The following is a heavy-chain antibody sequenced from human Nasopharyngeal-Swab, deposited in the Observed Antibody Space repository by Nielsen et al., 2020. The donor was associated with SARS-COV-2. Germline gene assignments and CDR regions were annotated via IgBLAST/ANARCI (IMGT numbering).Heavy chain of an antibody. J-gene: IGHJ4*02. CDR3: ARESSGWFDFDY. CDR2: TYYSGST. CDR1: GDSMNTYY. V-gene: IGHV4-59*01. D-gene: IGHD6-19*01. Sequence: SETLSLTCPVSGDSMNTYYWSWIRQSPGKGLEWIGYTYYSGSTNYNPSLKSRVTISVDTSKNQFSLKLSSVTAADTAVYYCARESSGWFDFDYWGQGTLVTVSS.